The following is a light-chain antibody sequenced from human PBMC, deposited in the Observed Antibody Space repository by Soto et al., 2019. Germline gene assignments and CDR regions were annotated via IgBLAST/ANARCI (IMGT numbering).Light chain of an antibody. V-gene: IGKV3-20*01. CDR1: QIVTSSS. J-gene: IGKJ1*01. CDR2: AAS. CDR3: QQYGSAPRT. Sequence: IVLTQSPATLSSSPGERATLSCRASQIVTSSSLAWYQQKAGQAPRLLIYAASTRATGIPDRFSGSGSGTDFTLTISRLEPEDSAVYYCQQYGSAPRTFGQGTKVDI.